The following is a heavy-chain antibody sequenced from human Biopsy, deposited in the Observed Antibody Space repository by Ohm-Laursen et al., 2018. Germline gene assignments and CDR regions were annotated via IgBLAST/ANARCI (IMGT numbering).Heavy chain of an antibody. CDR3: ARDSGILNYGNFKYYHYYGMDV. V-gene: IGHV4-59*01. Sequence: SDTLSLTCSVSGGSMTGYEWSWIRLAPGKGLEWIGHIYYSVMTNYNPSLQSRVSISVDTSRNQVSLTLSSVTAADTAVYYCARDSGILNYGNFKYYHYYGMDVWGQGTKVTVSS. CDR1: GGSMTGYE. J-gene: IGHJ6*02. D-gene: IGHD4-11*01. CDR2: IYYSVMT.